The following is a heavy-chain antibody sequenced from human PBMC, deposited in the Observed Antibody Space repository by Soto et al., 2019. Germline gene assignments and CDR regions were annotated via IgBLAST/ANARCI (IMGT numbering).Heavy chain of an antibody. CDR2: ISCSSSYI. V-gene: IGHV3-21*01. J-gene: IGHJ4*01. Sequence: PGGSLRLSCPAPGFTFSSYTNNWVRHAPGKGLEWVSSISCSSSYIYHTDSVQGRFTISRDNANNSLYLQMNRLRVEDTAVYYCASLSRFALVFWGQGTLVTASS. CDR3: ASLSRFALVF. D-gene: IGHD3-10*01. CDR1: GFTFSSYT.